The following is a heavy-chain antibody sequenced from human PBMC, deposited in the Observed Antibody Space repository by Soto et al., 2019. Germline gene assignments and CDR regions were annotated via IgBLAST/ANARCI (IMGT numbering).Heavy chain of an antibody. CDR1: GDSISRGYY. J-gene: IGHJ6*02. D-gene: IGHD2-8*01. CDR3: ARGEIGNGYGMDV. CDR2: IYHSGTT. V-gene: IGHV4-38-2*01. Sequence: SETLSLTCAVSGDSISRGYYWAWIRQPPGKGLEWVASIYHSGTTYYNPSLTSRVTISVDTSKNQLSLKLSSVTAADAAVYYCARGEIGNGYGMDVWGQGTTVTVSS.